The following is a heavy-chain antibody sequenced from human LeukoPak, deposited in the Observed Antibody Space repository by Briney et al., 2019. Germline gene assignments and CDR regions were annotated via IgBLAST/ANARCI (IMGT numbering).Heavy chain of an antibody. D-gene: IGHD4-17*01. J-gene: IGHJ4*02. CDR1: GFTFSSYA. CDR3: ARDVYGDSTGGFDY. CDR2: ISSNGGST. Sequence: PGGSLRPSCAASGFTFSSYAMHWVRQAPGKGLEYVSAISSNGGSTYYANSVKGRFTISRDNSKNTLYLQMGSLRAEDMAVYYCARDVYGDSTGGFDYWGQGTLVTVSS. V-gene: IGHV3-64*01.